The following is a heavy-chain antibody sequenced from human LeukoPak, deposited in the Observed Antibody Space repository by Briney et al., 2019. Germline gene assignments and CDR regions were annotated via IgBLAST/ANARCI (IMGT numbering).Heavy chain of an antibody. CDR1: GFTFSSYR. CDR3: ARDDYDSSTPYYFDY. Sequence: GGSLRLSCAASGFTFSSYRMNWVRQAPGKGLEWVSSISSSSSYIYYADSVKGRFTISRDNAKNSLFLQMNSLRAEDTAVYYCARDDYDSSTPYYFDYWGQGILVTVSS. CDR2: ISSSSSYI. V-gene: IGHV3-21*01. J-gene: IGHJ4*02. D-gene: IGHD3-22*01.